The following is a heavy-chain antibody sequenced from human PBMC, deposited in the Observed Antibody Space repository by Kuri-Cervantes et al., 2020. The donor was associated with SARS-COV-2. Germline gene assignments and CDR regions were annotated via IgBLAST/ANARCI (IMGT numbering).Heavy chain of an antibody. Sequence: GESLKISCAASGFTFSSHGMHWVRQAPGKGLEWVAFIRYDGSNKYYADSVKGRFTISRDNSKNTLYLQMNSLRAEDTAVYYCAKERDSLRTSGIAAAGTGFDYWGQGTLVTVSS. D-gene: IGHD6-13*01. V-gene: IGHV3-30*02. CDR2: IRYDGSNK. CDR3: AKERDSLRTSGIAAAGTGFDY. J-gene: IGHJ4*02. CDR1: GFTFSSHG.